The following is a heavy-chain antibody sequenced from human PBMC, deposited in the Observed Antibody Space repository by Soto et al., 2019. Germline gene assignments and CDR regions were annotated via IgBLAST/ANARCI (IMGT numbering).Heavy chain of an antibody. J-gene: IGHJ4*02. V-gene: IGHV3-23*01. CDR2: ISGSGGGT. D-gene: IGHD1-26*01. Sequence: PGGSLILSCAASGFTFSSYAMSWVRQAPGKGLEWVSGISGSGGGTYYADSVKGRFSISRDNSKNTLYLQMNSLRAEDTAVYYCAKMNKVGLGAIFDYWGQGTQVTVSS. CDR3: AKMNKVGLGAIFDY. CDR1: GFTFSSYA.